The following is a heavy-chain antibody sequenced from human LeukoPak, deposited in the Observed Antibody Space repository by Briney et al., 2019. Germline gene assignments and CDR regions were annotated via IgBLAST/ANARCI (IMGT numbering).Heavy chain of an antibody. V-gene: IGHV4-61*02. CDR1: GGSISSGSYY. Sequence: SETLSLTCTVSGGSISSGSYYWSWIRQPAGKGLEWIGRIYASGSTNYNPSLKSRVTISVDTSKNQFSLKLSSVTAADTAVYYCAFRGSRNPMYYYYGMDVWGQGTTVTVSS. J-gene: IGHJ6*02. CDR3: AFRGSRNPMYYYYGMDV. D-gene: IGHD5-18*01. CDR2: IYASGST.